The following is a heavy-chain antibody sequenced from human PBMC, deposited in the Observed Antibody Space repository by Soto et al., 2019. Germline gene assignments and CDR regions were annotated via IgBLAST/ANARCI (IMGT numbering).Heavy chain of an antibody. CDR2: FFFSGST. CDR3: ARQSIPIGEVVARDGFDI. CDR1: GGSISSSSYY. V-gene: IGHV4-39*01. J-gene: IGHJ3*02. Sequence: QLQLQESGPGLVKPSETLSLTCSVSGGSISSSSYYWAWIRQPPGKGLEWIGTFFFSGSTDYNPSLKSRVTSSADTSKSQLSLKLGSVTAADTAVYYCARQSIPIGEVVARDGFDIWGQGTMVTVSS. D-gene: IGHD3-16*02.